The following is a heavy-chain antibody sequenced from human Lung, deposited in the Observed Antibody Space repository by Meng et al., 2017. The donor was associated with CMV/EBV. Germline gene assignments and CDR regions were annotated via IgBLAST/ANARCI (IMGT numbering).Heavy chain of an antibody. CDR3: AKGKWGGYYYYYGMAV. J-gene: IGHJ6*01. CDR1: GFTFSTFA. V-gene: IGHV3-23*03. D-gene: IGHD1-26*01. CDR2: IYSGDDST. Sequence: GEXXKISCAASGFTFSTFAMSWVRQAPGKGLQWVSVIYSGDDSTYYADSVKGRFTISRDNSKNMLYLQMNSLRAEDSAVYFCAKGKWGGYYYYYGMAVWGRGNXVNFYS.